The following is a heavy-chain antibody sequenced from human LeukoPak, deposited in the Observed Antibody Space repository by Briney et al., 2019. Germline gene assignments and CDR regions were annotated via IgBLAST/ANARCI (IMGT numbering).Heavy chain of an antibody. J-gene: IGHJ1*01. D-gene: IGHD4-17*01. CDR2: ISGNSDRT. CDR1: GFTFSNYA. Sequence: GGSLRLSCAGSGFTFSNYAMTWVRQAPGKGLEWVSSISGNSDRTYYADSVKGRFTISRDNSKNTVTLQMNSLRAEDAAVYSCAKGHGDYVPAEYLQHWGQGTLVTVSS. CDR3: AKGHGDYVPAEYLQH. V-gene: IGHV3-23*01.